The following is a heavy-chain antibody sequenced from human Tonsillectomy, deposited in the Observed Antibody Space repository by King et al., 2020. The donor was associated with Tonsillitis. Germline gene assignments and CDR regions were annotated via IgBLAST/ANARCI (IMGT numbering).Heavy chain of an antibody. CDR1: GYSFTNYW. CDR3: AGLGGRDYVRLTAFYFDY. Sequence: VQLVQSGAEVKKPGESLRISCKGSGYSFTNYWIGWVRQMPGKGLEWMGIIYPDDSHTRYSPSFQGQVTIPADKSISTAYLQGSSLKAADTAIYYCAGLGGRDYVRLTAFYFDYWGQGTLVTVSS. D-gene: IGHD4-17*01. CDR2: IYPDDSHT. J-gene: IGHJ4*02. V-gene: IGHV5-51*01.